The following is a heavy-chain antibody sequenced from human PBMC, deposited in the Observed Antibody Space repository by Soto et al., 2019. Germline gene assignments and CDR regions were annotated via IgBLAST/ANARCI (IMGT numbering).Heavy chain of an antibody. Sequence: EVQLVEAGGGLVQPGGSLRLSCTASGFTFSYYSLNWVRQGPGKGLEWVAHISSGSSTINYADSVRSRFTISRDDAKDSLYLQMNSLREEDTAIYYCATDLSVGVINDPFDCWGQGTLVTVSS. CDR3: ATDLSVGVINDPFDC. CDR2: ISSGSSTI. D-gene: IGHD3-22*01. CDR1: GFTFSYYS. J-gene: IGHJ4*02. V-gene: IGHV3-48*02.